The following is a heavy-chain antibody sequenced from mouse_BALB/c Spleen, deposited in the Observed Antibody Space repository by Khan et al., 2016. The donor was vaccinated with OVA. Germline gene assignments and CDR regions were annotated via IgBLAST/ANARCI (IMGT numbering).Heavy chain of an antibody. D-gene: IGHD1-3*01. CDR1: GFSISNYG. J-gene: IGHJ3*01. V-gene: IGHV2-9*02. CDR2: IWAGGST. Sequence: QVQLKESGPGLVAPSQTLSISCTVSGFSISNYGVHWVRQPPGKGLEWLGVIWAGGSTNHNSALMSRLSITKDNSKNPVFLKMNSLQTDYTAIYYCARAFYNGAWFAYWGQGTLVTVSA. CDR3: ARAFYNGAWFAY.